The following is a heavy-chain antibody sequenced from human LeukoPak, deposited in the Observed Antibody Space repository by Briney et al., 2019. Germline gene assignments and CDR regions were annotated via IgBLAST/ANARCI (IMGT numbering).Heavy chain of an antibody. V-gene: IGHV3-23*01. D-gene: IGHD6-19*01. CDR2: ISASGGST. CDR3: AANGESSAWHWKY. J-gene: IGHJ4*02. Sequence: PGGSLRLSCAASGFTFSSYAMSWLRQAPGKGLEWVSAISASGGSTYYADSVKGRFTISRDNSKDTLYLQMNSLRDEDTAAYYCAANGESSAWHWKYWGQGTLVTVSS. CDR1: GFTFSSYA.